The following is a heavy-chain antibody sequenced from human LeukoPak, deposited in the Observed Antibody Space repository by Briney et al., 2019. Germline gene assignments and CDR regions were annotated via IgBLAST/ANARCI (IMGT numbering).Heavy chain of an antibody. J-gene: IGHJ4*02. CDR3: ARVQASGYDYGAFDY. V-gene: IGHV3-48*03. D-gene: IGHD5-12*01. Sequence: GGSLRLSCAASGFTFSSYEMNWVRQAPGKGLEWVSYISSSGSTIYYADSVKGRFTISRDNAKNSLYLQMNSLRAEDTAVYYCARVQASGYDYGAFDYWGQGTLVTVSS. CDR1: GFTFSSYE. CDR2: ISSSGSTI.